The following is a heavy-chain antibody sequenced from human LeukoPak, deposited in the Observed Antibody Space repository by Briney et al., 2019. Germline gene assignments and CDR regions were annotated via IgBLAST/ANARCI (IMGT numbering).Heavy chain of an antibody. Sequence: GALRLSCAASGFTFSSYAMHWVRQAPGKGLEWVAVISYDGSNKYYADSVKGRFTISRDNAKNSLYLQMNSLRAEDTAVYYCAIGRLHYDSTNWFDPWGQGTLVTVSS. V-gene: IGHV3-30-3*01. CDR3: AIGRLHYDSTNWFDP. CDR1: GFTFSSYA. CDR2: ISYDGSNK. J-gene: IGHJ5*02. D-gene: IGHD3-16*01.